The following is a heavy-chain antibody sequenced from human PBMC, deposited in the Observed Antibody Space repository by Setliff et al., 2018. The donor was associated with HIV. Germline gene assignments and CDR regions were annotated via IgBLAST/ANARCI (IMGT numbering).Heavy chain of an antibody. V-gene: IGHV2-70*11. CDR3: ARGSESLTYFDN. J-gene: IGHJ4*02. CDR2: IDWDDAK. Sequence: SGPTLVNPTQTLTLACTFSGFSLSPRGMSVSWIRQPPGKALEWLARIDWDDAKYYSTSLKTRLTISKDTSKNQVVLTMTNMDPVDTATYYCARGSESLTYFDNLGPGTLVTVSS. D-gene: IGHD3-10*01. CDR1: GFSLSPRGMS.